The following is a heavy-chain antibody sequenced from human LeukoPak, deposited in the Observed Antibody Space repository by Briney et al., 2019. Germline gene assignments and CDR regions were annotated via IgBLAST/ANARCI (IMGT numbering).Heavy chain of an antibody. J-gene: IGHJ6*02. V-gene: IGHV4-39*07. Sequence: SETLSLTCTVSGGSISSSSYYWGWIRQPPGKGLEWIGSIYYSGSTYYDPSLKSRVTISVDTSKNQFSLKLSSVTAADTAVYYCARVVTTRYYYYGMDVWGQGTLVTVSS. CDR3: ARVVTTRYYYYGMDV. D-gene: IGHD4-11*01. CDR1: GGSISSSSYY. CDR2: IYYSGST.